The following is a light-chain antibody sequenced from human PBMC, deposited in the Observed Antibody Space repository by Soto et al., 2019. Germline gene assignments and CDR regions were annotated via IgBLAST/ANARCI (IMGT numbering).Light chain of an antibody. J-gene: IGKJ3*01. CDR3: QQYGSSIFT. V-gene: IGKV3-20*01. Sequence: EIVLTQSPGTLSLSPGERATLSCRASQSVSSSYLAWYQQKPGQAPRLLIYGASGRATGIPDRFSGSGSGTDFTLTISRLEPEDCAVYYCQQYGSSIFTFGPGTKVDIK. CDR1: QSVSSSY. CDR2: GAS.